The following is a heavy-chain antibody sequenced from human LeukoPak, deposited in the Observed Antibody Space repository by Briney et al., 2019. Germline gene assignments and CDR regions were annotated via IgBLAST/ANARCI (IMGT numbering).Heavy chain of an antibody. CDR3: AREGDYGDYKSYFDY. Sequence: ASVKVSCKASGYTFTSYYMHWARQAPGQGLEWMGIINPSGGSTSYAQKFQGRVTMTRDTSTSTVYMELSSLRSEDTAVYYCAREGDYGDYKSYFDYWGQGTLVTVSS. CDR2: INPSGGST. J-gene: IGHJ4*02. V-gene: IGHV1-46*01. CDR1: GYTFTSYY. D-gene: IGHD4-17*01.